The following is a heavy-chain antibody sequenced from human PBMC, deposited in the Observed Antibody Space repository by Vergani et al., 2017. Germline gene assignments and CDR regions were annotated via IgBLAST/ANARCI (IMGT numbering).Heavy chain of an antibody. V-gene: IGHV3-33*01. CDR1: GFTFSSYG. CDR2: IWYDGSNK. J-gene: IGHJ6*03. CDR3: ARGQLVRYYYYYMDV. Sequence: QVQLVESRGGVVQPGRSLRLSCAASGFTFSSYGMHWVRQAPGKGLEWVAVIWYDGSNKYYADSVKGRFTISRDNSKNTLYLQMNSLRAEDTAVYYCARGQLVRYYYYYMDVWGKGTTVTVSS. D-gene: IGHD6-6*01.